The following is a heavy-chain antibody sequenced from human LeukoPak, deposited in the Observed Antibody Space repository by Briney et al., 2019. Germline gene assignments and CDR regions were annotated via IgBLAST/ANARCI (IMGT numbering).Heavy chain of an antibody. Sequence: GGSLRLSCAASGFTFRSYWMHWVRQAPGKGLVWVSRINSDGSSTTYADSVRGRFTISRDNVKNTLYLQMNSLRAEDTAVYYCARSTVGATNNFDYWGQGTLVTVSS. D-gene: IGHD1-26*01. CDR3: ARSTVGATNNFDY. CDR2: INSDGSST. CDR1: GFTFRSYW. J-gene: IGHJ4*02. V-gene: IGHV3-74*01.